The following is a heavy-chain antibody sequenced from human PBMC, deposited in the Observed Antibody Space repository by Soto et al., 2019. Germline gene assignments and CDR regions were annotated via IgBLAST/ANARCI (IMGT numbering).Heavy chain of an antibody. V-gene: IGHV3-53*01. CDR2: IYSGGST. Sequence: EVRLVEAGGGLMQPWGSLRLSCAGSGFTVSRSYMNWVRQAPGKGLEWLSIIYSGGSTTYADSVKDRFTISRDTSKSTVYLHMDRLRAEDTAAYYLGRDFPKYGTGSPLESWGQGTLVT. CDR3: GRDFPKYGTGSPLES. J-gene: IGHJ4*02. CDR1: GFTVSRSY. D-gene: IGHD1-7*01.